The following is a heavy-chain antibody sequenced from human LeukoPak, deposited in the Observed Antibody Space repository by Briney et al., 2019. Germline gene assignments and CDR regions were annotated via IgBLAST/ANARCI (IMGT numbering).Heavy chain of an antibody. CDR2: IIPIFGTA. D-gene: IGHD3-10*01. Sequence: GASVKVSCKASGGTFSSYAISWVRQAPGQGLEWMGGIIPIFGTANYAQKFQGRVTITADKPTSTAYMELSSLRSEDTAVYYCARAELLWFGELKYNWFDPWGQGTLVTVSS. V-gene: IGHV1-69*06. J-gene: IGHJ5*02. CDR1: GGTFSSYA. CDR3: ARAELLWFGELKYNWFDP.